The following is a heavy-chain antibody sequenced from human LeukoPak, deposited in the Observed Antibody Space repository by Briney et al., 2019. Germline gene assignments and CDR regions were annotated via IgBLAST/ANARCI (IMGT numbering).Heavy chain of an antibody. J-gene: IGHJ3*01. D-gene: IGHD3-10*01. CDR1: RFTFGTYG. CDR3: ARGPDPVVRGPRRAFDL. V-gene: IGHV3-30*02. CDR2: ILSDGSDQ. Sequence: GGSLRLSCATSRFTFGTYGMHWVRQAPGKGLEWVAFILSDGSDQYYADFVKGRFIISRDDSKSTVYLQMNSLRVDDTAMYYCARGPDPVVRGPRRAFDLWGQGTMVTVSS.